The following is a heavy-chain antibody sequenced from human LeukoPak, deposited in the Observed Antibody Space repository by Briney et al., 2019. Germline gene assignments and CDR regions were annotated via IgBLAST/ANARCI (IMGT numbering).Heavy chain of an antibody. CDR3: ACPHYYDSSGYRNLGAFDI. CDR2: IYYSGST. D-gene: IGHD3-22*01. Sequence: SETLSLTCTVSGGSISSGGYYWGWIRQHPGKGLEWFRYIYYSGSTYYNPSLKSRVTISVDTSKNQFSLKLSSVTAADTAVYYCACPHYYDSSGYRNLGAFDIWGQGTMVTVSS. CDR1: GGSISSGGYY. V-gene: IGHV4-31*03. J-gene: IGHJ3*02.